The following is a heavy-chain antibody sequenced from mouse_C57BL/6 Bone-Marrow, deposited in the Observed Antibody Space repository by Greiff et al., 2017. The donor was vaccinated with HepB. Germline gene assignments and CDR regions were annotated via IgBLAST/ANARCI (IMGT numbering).Heavy chain of an antibody. Sequence: QVQLQQSGAELARPGASVKLSCKASGYTFTSYGISWVKQRTGQGLEWIGEIYPRSGNTYYNEKFKGKATLTADKSSSTAYMELRSLTSEDSAVYFCANLYYDYAVGDYWGQGTLVTVSA. J-gene: IGHJ3*01. D-gene: IGHD2-4*01. CDR1: GYTFTSYG. CDR3: ANLYYDYAVGDY. V-gene: IGHV1-81*01. CDR2: IYPRSGNT.